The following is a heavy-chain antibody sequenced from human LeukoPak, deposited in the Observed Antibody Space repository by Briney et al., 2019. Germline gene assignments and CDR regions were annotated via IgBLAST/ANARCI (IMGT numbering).Heavy chain of an antibody. J-gene: IGHJ6*02. CDR1: GFIFSNYA. V-gene: IGHV3-23*01. CDR2: ISGSGGST. D-gene: IGHD6-6*01. CDR3: ARDASSSEWRYYYYYGMDV. Sequence: PGGSLRLSCAVSGFIFSNYAMNWVRQAPGKGLEWVSAISGSGGSTYYADSVKGRFTISRDNSKNTLYLQMNSLRAEDTALYYCARDASSSEWRYYYYYGMDVWGQGTTVTVSS.